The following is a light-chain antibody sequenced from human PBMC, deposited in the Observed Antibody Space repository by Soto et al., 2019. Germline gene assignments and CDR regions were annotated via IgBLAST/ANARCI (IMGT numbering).Light chain of an antibody. Sequence: EIVLTQSPRTLSLSPGERATLSCRASQSVTSSYLAWYQQKPGQAPRLVMYGASIRTSGIPDRFSGSGSGTDFTLTISRLEPEDVAVYYCQQYVRSPWTFGQGTKVEIK. CDR2: GAS. CDR1: QSVTSSY. J-gene: IGKJ1*01. V-gene: IGKV3-20*01. CDR3: QQYVRSPWT.